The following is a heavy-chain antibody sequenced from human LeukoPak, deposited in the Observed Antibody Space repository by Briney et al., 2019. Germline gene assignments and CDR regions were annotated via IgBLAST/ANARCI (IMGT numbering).Heavy chain of an antibody. J-gene: IGHJ3*02. D-gene: IGHD5-18*01. CDR1: GGSISSYY. CDR3: ARQPSATAAFDI. CDR2: IYYNGNT. Sequence: SETLSLTCDVSGGSISSYYWSWIRQPPGKGLEWIAYIYYNGNTNYNPSFKGRVTISVDMSKNQFSLKLTSVVAADTAIYYCARQPSATAAFDIWGQGTMVTVSS. V-gene: IGHV4-59*08.